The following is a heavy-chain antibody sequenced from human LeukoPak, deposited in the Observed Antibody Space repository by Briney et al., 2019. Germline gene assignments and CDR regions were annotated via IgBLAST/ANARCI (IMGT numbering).Heavy chain of an antibody. V-gene: IGHV1-2*02. CDR1: GYTFTDYY. Sequence: ASVKDSCKASGYTFTDYYMLWMRQAPGQRLEWMGWINPNSGGTRFAQKFQGRVTMTSDTSISTAYTELISLTSDDTAVYFCARGPWQQPPPADLWGQGTLVTVSS. D-gene: IGHD6-13*01. CDR2: INPNSGGT. CDR3: ARGPWQQPPPADL. J-gene: IGHJ5*02.